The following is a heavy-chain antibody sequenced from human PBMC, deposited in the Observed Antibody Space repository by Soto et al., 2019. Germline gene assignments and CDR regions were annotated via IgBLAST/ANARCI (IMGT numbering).Heavy chain of an antibody. V-gene: IGHV1-3*01. CDR2: INAGNGNT. CDR1: GYTFTSYA. D-gene: IGHD5-18*01. Sequence: GASVKVSCKASGYTFTSYAMHWVRQAPGQRLEWMGWINAGNGNTKYSKKYQGRVTITRYTSASTAYMELSSLRSEDTAVYYCARPGPVYLLGGYSHPIKHNWFDPWGQGTLVTVSS. J-gene: IGHJ5*02. CDR3: ARPGPVYLLGGYSHPIKHNWFDP.